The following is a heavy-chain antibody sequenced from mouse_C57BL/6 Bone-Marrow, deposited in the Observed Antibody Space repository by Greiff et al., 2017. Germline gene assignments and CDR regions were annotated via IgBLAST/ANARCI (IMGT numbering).Heavy chain of an antibody. V-gene: IGHV3-6*01. Sequence: EVKLLESGPGLVKPSQSLSLTCSVTGYSITSGYYWNWIRQFPGNKLEWMGYISYDGSNNYNPSLKNRISITRDTSKNQFFLKLNSVTTEDTATYYCAREGKFITAYWGQGTLVTVSA. D-gene: IGHD1-1*01. J-gene: IGHJ3*01. CDR3: AREGKFITAY. CDR2: ISYDGSN. CDR1: GYSITSGYY.